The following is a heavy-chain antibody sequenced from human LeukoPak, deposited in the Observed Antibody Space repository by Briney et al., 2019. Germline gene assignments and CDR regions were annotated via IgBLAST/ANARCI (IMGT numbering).Heavy chain of an antibody. CDR3: ARDEGYEQSDY. J-gene: IGHJ4*02. CDR1: GFAFDSYG. CDR2: INWNGDDT. V-gene: IGHV3-20*04. D-gene: IGHD3-16*01. Sequence: GGSLRLSCAASGFAFDSYGMSWVRQAPGKGLEWVSGINWNGDDTTYADSVKGRFTISRDNAKNSLYLQMNSLRAEDTAVYYCARDEGYEQSDYWGQGTLVTVSS.